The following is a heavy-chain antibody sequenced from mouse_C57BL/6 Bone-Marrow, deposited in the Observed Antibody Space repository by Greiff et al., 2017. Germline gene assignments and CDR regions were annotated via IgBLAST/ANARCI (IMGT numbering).Heavy chain of an antibody. Sequence: QVHVKQSGAELARPGASVKLSCKASGYTFTSYGISWVKQRTGQGLEWIGEIYPRSGNTYYNEKFKGKATLTADKSSSTAYMELRSLTSEDSAVYFCARGGMNRTDDYWGQGTTLTVSS. J-gene: IGHJ2*01. V-gene: IGHV1-81*01. CDR1: GYTFTSYG. CDR3: ARGGMNRTDDY. CDR2: IYPRSGNT.